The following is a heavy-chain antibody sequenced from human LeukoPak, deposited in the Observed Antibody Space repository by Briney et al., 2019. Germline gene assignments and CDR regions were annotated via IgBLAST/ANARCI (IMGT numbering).Heavy chain of an antibody. CDR2: ISWDGGST. CDR3: AKAGIVGATWVHFDY. CDR1: GLTFDDYT. Sequence: PGGSLRLSCAASGLTFDDYTMHWVRQAPGKGLEWVSLISWDGGSTYYADSVKGRFTISRDNSKNSLYLQMNSLRTEDTALYYCAKAGIVGATWVHFDYWGQGTLVTVSS. V-gene: IGHV3-43*01. J-gene: IGHJ4*02. D-gene: IGHD1-26*01.